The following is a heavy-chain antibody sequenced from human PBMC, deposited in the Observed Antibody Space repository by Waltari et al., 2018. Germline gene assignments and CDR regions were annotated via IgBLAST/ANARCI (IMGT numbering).Heavy chain of an antibody. CDR3: TRSRYCSTTNCQVDWFDP. CDR1: GFAFSSFW. D-gene: IGHD2-2*01. J-gene: IGHJ5*02. Sequence: EVHLVETGGGLVQPGESLRLSCAASGFAFSSFWMPWVRQAPGKGLVWVSRINADGGSTSYADSVKGRFTISRDNAKNTLYLEMNGLRAEDTAMYYCTRSRYCSTTNCQVDWFDPWGQGTLVTVSS. CDR2: INADGGST. V-gene: IGHV3-74*01.